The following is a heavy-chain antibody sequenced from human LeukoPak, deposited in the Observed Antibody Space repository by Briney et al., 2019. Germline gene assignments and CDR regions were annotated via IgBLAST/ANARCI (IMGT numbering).Heavy chain of an antibody. CDR2: INSDGSST. Sequence: PGGSLRLSCAASGFTFSSYWMHWVRHAPGKGLVWVSRINSDGSSTSYADSVKGRFTISRDNAKNTLYLQMNSLRAEDTAVYYCASPGRNDYGDSPFDYWGQGTLVTVSS. D-gene: IGHD4-17*01. J-gene: IGHJ4*02. CDR3: ASPGRNDYGDSPFDY. V-gene: IGHV3-74*01. CDR1: GFTFSSYW.